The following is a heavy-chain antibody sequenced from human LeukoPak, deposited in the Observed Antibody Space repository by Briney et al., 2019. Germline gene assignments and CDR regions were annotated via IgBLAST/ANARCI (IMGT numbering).Heavy chain of an antibody. Sequence: GASVKVSCKASGGTFSSYAISWVRQAPGQGLEWMGGIIPIFGTANYAQKFQGRVTITADESTSTAYMELSSLRSEDTAVYYCARSLTARGKFGPGYYYYMDVWGKGTTVTISS. CDR3: ARSLTARGKFGPGYYYYMDV. V-gene: IGHV1-69*13. CDR1: GGTFSSYA. J-gene: IGHJ6*03. D-gene: IGHD2-21*02. CDR2: IIPIFGTA.